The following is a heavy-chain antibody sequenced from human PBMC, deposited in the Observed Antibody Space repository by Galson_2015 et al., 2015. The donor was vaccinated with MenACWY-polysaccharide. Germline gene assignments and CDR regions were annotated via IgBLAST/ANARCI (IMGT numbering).Heavy chain of an antibody. D-gene: IGHD3-10*01. CDR1: GGSISRTSHY. Sequence: TLSLTCTVSGGSISRTSHYWAWIRQPPGMGLEWIGSIYDSGTTYYNPSLKSRVTISVDTSKNQFSLNVTSVTAADTAVYFCARDSHYYGSGSYGWFDPWGQGILVPVSS. V-gene: IGHV4-39*07. CDR2: IYDSGTT. J-gene: IGHJ5*02. CDR3: ARDSHYYGSGSYGWFDP.